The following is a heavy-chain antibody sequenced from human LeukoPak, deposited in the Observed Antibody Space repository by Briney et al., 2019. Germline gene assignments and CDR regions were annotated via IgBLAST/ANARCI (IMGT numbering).Heavy chain of an antibody. V-gene: IGHV1-2*06. CDR1: GYMFIDYY. D-gene: IGHD5-12*01. CDR3: ARDKWLRDY. J-gene: IGHJ4*02. Sequence: GASVKVSCKASGYMFIDYYLHWVRQAPGQGLEWMGRINPNSGDTDYAQNFRGRVTTTRDTSLSTAYMALSSLRADDTAVYFCARDKWLRDYWGQGTLVTVSS. CDR2: INPNSGDT.